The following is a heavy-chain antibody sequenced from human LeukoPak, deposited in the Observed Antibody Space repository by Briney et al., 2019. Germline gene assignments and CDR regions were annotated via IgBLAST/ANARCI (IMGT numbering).Heavy chain of an antibody. J-gene: IGHJ3*02. CDR3: ARDRNYDHAFDI. CDR2: LYAGGIT. D-gene: IGHD3-22*01. CDR1: GGSISHYY. Sequence: SETLSLTCTVSGGSISHYYWNWIRQSAGMRLEWIGRLYAGGITEYNPSLKSRVTMSVDTSKSQFSLEVRSVTAADTAIYFCARDRNYDHAFDIWGQGTMVTVSS. V-gene: IGHV4-4*07.